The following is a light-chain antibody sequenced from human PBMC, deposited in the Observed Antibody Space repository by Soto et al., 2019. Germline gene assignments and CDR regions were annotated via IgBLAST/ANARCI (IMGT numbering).Light chain of an antibody. V-gene: IGLV2-14*01. Sequence: QSVLTQPASVSGSPGQSITISCTGTSSDVGGYNYVSWYQQHPGKAPKLMIYDVNNRPSGVSHRFSGSKSGNTASLTISGLQAEDEADDYCSSYSSSSTLVFGGGTKLTVL. CDR2: DVN. J-gene: IGLJ2*01. CDR1: SSDVGGYNY. CDR3: SSYSSSSTLV.